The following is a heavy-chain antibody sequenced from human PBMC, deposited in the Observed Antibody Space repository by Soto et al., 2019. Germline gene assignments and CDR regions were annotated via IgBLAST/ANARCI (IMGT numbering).Heavy chain of an antibody. CDR2: IYPDDSDT. Sequence: GESLKISCKGSGYSFPNYWIGWVRQMPGKGLVWMGIIYPDDSDTKYSPAFQGQVTISVDKSISTAYLQLGRLKASDTAIYYCRRQGWGLPSAFDVWGPRTM. CDR3: RRQGWGLPSAFDV. V-gene: IGHV5-51*01. D-gene: IGHD3-16*01. J-gene: IGHJ3*01. CDR1: GYSFPNYW.